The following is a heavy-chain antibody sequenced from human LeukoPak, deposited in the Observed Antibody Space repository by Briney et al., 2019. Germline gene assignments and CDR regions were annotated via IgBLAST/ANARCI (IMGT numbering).Heavy chain of an antibody. J-gene: IGHJ5*02. V-gene: IGHV3-66*01. Sequence: PGGSLRLSCAASGFTVSSNYMSWVRQAPGKGLEWVSAIYSGGSTYYADSVKGRFTISRDNSKNTLYLQMNSLRAEDTAVYYCGQSSPVLLWSWGQGTLVTVSS. CDR1: GFTVSSNY. CDR3: GQSSPVLLWS. CDR2: IYSGGST. D-gene: IGHD3-10*01.